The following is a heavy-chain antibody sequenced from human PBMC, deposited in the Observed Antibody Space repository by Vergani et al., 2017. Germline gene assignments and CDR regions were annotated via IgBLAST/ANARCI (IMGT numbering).Heavy chain of an antibody. CDR3: ARQDRSSSFHFDY. Sequence: QVQLQESGPGLVKPSETLSLTCTVSGGSISSYYWSWIRQPPGKGLEWIGYIYYSGSTNYNPSLKIRVTISVDTSKNQFSLKLSSVTAADTALYYCARQDRSSSFHFDYWGQGTLVTVSS. CDR2: IYYSGST. V-gene: IGHV4-59*08. CDR1: GGSISSYY. D-gene: IGHD6-13*01. J-gene: IGHJ4*02.